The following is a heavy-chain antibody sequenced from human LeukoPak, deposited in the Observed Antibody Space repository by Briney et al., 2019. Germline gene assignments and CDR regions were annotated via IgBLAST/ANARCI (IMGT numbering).Heavy chain of an antibody. CDR2: ISAYNGNT. V-gene: IGHV1-18*01. Sequence: RASVKVSCKVSGYTFTSYGISWVRQAPGQGLEWMGWISAYNGNTNYAQKLQGRVTMTTDTSTSTAYMELRSLRSDDTAVYYCARVVDSGYDFPGWFDPWGQGTLVTVSS. J-gene: IGHJ5*02. D-gene: IGHD5-12*01. CDR1: GYTFTSYG. CDR3: ARVVDSGYDFPGWFDP.